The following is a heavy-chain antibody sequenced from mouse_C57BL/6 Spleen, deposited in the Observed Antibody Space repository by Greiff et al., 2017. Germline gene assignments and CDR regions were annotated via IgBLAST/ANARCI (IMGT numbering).Heavy chain of an antibody. CDR3: SRSGTGTSWFAY. CDR1: GYTFTSYW. CDR2: LDPNRGGT. D-gene: IGHD4-1*01. Sequence: QVQLQQPGAELVKPGASVKLSCKASGYTFTSYWMHWVKQRPGRGLEWIGRLDPNRGGTTYNQKFKRTATLTVDQSSSTAYMQLSSLTSEDAAVYYCSRSGTGTSWFAYWGQGTLVTVSA. J-gene: IGHJ3*01. V-gene: IGHV1-72*01.